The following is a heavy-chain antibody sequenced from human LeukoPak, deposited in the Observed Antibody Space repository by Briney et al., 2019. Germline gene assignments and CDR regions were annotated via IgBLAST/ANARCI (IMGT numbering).Heavy chain of an antibody. J-gene: IGHJ4*02. CDR2: ILPSGVT. CDR1: GGSISRWF. Sequence: SETLSLTCTVSGGSISRWFWSWIRQSAGEGLEWIGRILPSGVTTYNPYLKSRVTMSLDTSKNQFSLRLSSVTAADTAVYYCATGDLSSFDNWGKGTLVIVSS. CDR3: ATGDLSSFDN. D-gene: IGHD3-16*02. V-gene: IGHV4-4*07.